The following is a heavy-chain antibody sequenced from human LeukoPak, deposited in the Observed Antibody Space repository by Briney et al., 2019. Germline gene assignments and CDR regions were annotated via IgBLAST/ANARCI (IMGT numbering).Heavy chain of an antibody. CDR2: IGGSGVAT. J-gene: IGHJ4*02. D-gene: IGHD4-17*01. Sequence: PGGSLRLSCAASGFAFSSYAMSWVRQAPGKGLEWISGIGGSGVATYYADSVKGRFTISRGNSKNTLHLQMNSLRVDDTAVYYCTKGEVDGDYTPAFWGQGTLVTVSS. CDR1: GFAFSSYA. CDR3: TKGEVDGDYTPAF. V-gene: IGHV3-23*01.